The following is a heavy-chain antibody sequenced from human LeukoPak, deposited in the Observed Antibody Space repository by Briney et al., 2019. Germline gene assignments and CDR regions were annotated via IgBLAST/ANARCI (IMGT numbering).Heavy chain of an antibody. Sequence: GASVKVSCKASGYTFTSYDINWVRQATGQGGEGMGWMNPNSGNTGYAQKFQGRVTMTRNTSISTAYMELSSLRSEDTAVYYCARSPTHYYDRSGSDYWGQGTLVTVSS. CDR1: GYTFTSYD. D-gene: IGHD3-22*01. CDR3: ARSPTHYYDRSGSDY. V-gene: IGHV1-8*01. J-gene: IGHJ4*02. CDR2: MNPNSGNT.